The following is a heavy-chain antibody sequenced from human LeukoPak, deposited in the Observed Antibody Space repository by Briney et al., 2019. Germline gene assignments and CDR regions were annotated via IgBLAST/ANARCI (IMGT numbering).Heavy chain of an antibody. J-gene: IGHJ5*02. D-gene: IGHD3-10*01. V-gene: IGHV1-46*01. CDR2: INPSVGST. CDR3: ARGGLVLLWFGELGIDWFDP. CDR1: GYTFTSYY. Sequence: ASVKVSCKASGYTFTSYYMHWVRQAPGQGLEWMGIINPSVGSTSYAQKFQGRVTMTRDTSTSTDYMELSSLRSEDTAVYYCARGGLVLLWFGELGIDWFDPWGQGTLVTVSS.